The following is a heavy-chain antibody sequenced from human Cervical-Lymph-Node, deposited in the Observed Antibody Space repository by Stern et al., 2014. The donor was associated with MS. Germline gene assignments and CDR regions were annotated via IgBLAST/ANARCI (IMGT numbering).Heavy chain of an antibody. CDR1: GGTFSSYA. CDR3: ARSGDYSFYYYGMDV. D-gene: IGHD4-17*01. Sequence: VQLVESGAEVKKPGSSVKVSCKASGGTFSSYAISWVRQAPGQGLEWLGGILPIFGTANYAQKFQGRVPITADESTSTAYMELSSLRSEDTAVYYCARSGDYSFYYYGMDVWGQGTTVTVSS. V-gene: IGHV1-69*01. CDR2: ILPIFGTA. J-gene: IGHJ6*02.